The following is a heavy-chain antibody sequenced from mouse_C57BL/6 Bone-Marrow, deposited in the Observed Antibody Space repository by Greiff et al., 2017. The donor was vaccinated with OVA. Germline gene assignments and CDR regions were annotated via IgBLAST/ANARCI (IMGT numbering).Heavy chain of an antibody. CDR2: IDPANGNT. D-gene: IGHD1-1*01. CDR3: ARCYGSRRYYFDY. CDR1: GFNIKNTY. V-gene: IGHV14-3*01. J-gene: IGHJ2*01. Sequence: VQLQQSVAELVRPGASVKLSCTASGFNIKNTYMHWVKQRPEQGLEWIGRIDPANGNTKYAPKFKGKATLTVDKSSSTAYMELRSLTSEDSAVYYCARCYGSRRYYFDYWGQGTTLTVSS.